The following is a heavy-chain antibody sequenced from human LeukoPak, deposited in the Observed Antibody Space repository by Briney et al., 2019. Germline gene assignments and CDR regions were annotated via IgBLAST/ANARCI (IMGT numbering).Heavy chain of an antibody. D-gene: IGHD5-24*01. V-gene: IGHV4-34*01. CDR2: INHSGST. CDR3: ASREMATIDI. CDR1: GGSFSGYY. J-gene: IGHJ4*02. Sequence: PSETLSPTCAVYGGSFSGYYWSWIRQPPGKGLEWIGEINHSGSTNYNPSLKSRVTISVDTSKNQFSLKLSSVTAADTAVYYCASREMATIDIGGQGTLVTVSS.